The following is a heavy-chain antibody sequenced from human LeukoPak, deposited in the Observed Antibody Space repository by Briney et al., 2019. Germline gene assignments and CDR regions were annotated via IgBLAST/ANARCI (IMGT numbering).Heavy chain of an antibody. Sequence: ASVKVSCKASGYTFTGYYMHWVRQAPGQGLEWKGWINPHSGGTKYAQKFQGRVTMTRDTSISTAYMELSRLRSDDTAVYYCARDKHYYGSGSYWNDAFDIWGQGTMVTVSS. V-gene: IGHV1-2*02. D-gene: IGHD3-10*01. CDR3: ARDKHYYGSGSYWNDAFDI. CDR2: INPHSGGT. J-gene: IGHJ3*02. CDR1: GYTFTGYY.